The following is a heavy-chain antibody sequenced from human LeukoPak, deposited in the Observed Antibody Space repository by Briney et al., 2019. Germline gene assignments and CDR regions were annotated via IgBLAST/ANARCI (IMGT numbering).Heavy chain of an antibody. V-gene: IGHV3-49*04. CDR3: TRAYNTPSG. D-gene: IGHD1-14*01. CDR1: GFTFGEYA. Sequence: PGRSVRLSCTASGFTFGEYAMSWVRQAPGKGLEWVGFIRSKAFSETTQYAASVKGRFTISRDDSKSVVYLQMNSLKTEDTAVYYCTRAYNTPSGWGQGTLVTVPS. CDR2: IRSKAFSETT. J-gene: IGHJ4*02.